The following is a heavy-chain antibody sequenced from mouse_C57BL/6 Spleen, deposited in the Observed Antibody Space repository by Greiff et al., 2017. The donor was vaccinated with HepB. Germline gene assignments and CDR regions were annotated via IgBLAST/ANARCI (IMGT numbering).Heavy chain of an antibody. CDR3: AREVTTVVATPYAMDY. Sequence: QVQLQQSGAELARPGASVKLSCKASGYTFTSYGISWVKQRTGQGLEWIGEIYPRSGNTYYNEKFKGKATLTADKSSSTAYMELRSLTSEDSAVYFCAREVTTVVATPYAMDYWGQGTSVTVSS. J-gene: IGHJ4*01. CDR2: IYPRSGNT. CDR1: GYTFTSYG. D-gene: IGHD1-1*01. V-gene: IGHV1-81*01.